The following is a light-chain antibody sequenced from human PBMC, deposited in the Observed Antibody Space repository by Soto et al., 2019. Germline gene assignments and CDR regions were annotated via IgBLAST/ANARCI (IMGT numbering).Light chain of an antibody. J-gene: IGKJ1*01. Sequence: DIQMTQPPSSLSASVGDRVTITCRASQGISKYLAWYQQRPGKVPKLLILVASTLPSGVPSRFSGSGSGTDFTLTISSLQPEDFATYYCQQSYSNTQTFGQGTKVDIK. CDR2: VAS. V-gene: IGKV1-39*01. CDR1: QGISKY. CDR3: QQSYSNTQT.